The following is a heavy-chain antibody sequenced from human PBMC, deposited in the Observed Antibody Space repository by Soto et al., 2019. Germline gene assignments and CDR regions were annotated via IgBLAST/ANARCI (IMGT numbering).Heavy chain of an antibody. J-gene: IGHJ4*02. CDR3: ARDYKPLVGGTAIIDY. D-gene: IGHD1-26*01. CDR1: GFTFSSYS. Sequence: EVQLVESGGGLVKPGGSLRLSCAASGFTFSSYSINWVRQAPGKGLEWVSSISTTSGDIYYADSVKGRFAISRDNAKNSVSLQMNSLRAEDTAVYYCARDYKPLVGGTAIIDYWGQGTLVTVSS. CDR2: ISTTSGDI. V-gene: IGHV3-21*06.